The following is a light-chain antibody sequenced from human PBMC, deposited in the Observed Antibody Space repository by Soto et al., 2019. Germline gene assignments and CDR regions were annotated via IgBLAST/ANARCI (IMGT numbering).Light chain of an antibody. Sequence: QSVLTQPASVSGSPRQSITISCTGASSDVGGYTYVSWYQQHPGKAPKLMIYEVNNRPSGVSNRFSGSKSGNTASLTISGLQAEGEADYYCSSYTSSSTLYVFGTGTKVTV. CDR3: SSYTSSSTLYV. CDR1: SSDVGGYTY. V-gene: IGLV2-14*01. J-gene: IGLJ1*01. CDR2: EVN.